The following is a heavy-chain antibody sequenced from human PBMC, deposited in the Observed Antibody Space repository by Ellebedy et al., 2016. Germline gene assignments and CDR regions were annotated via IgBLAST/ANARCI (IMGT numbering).Heavy chain of an antibody. V-gene: IGHV1-2*04. CDR3: AKDRGSSWYVDFDY. Sequence: ASVKVSCKASGYTFTGYYMHWVRQAPGQGLEWMGWINPNSGGTNYAQKFQGWVTMTRDTSISTAYMELSRLRAEDTAVYYCAKDRGSSWYVDFDYWGQGTLVTVSS. CDR1: GYTFTGYY. J-gene: IGHJ4*02. D-gene: IGHD6-13*01. CDR2: INPNSGGT.